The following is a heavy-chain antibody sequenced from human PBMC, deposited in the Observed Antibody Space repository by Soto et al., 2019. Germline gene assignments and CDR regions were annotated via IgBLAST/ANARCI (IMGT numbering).Heavy chain of an antibody. Sequence: SETLSLTCTVSGASISSYYWSWIRQPPGKGLEWIGYIYYSGSTNYNPSLKSRVTISVDTSKNQFYLRLSSMTAADTAVYYCARDVWSDYHWFDPWGQGTLVTVSS. J-gene: IGHJ5*02. CDR1: GASISSYY. V-gene: IGHV4-59*12. CDR3: ARDVWSDYHWFDP. CDR2: IYYSGST. D-gene: IGHD3-3*01.